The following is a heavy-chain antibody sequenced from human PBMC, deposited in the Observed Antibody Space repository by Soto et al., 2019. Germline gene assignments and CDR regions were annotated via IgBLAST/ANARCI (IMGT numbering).Heavy chain of an antibody. Sequence: PSETLSLTCPVAGGSISSGDYYWTWISKHPGKGLEWIGYIYYSGSTNYNPSLKSRLTISLDTSKNQFSLQLSSVTAADTAVYYCARERNIRRRHYESSGYYFYYGMDVWGQGTTVT. CDR2: IYYSGST. CDR3: ARERNIRRRHYESSGYYFYYGMDV. CDR1: GGSISSGDYY. J-gene: IGHJ6*02. V-gene: IGHV4-31*03. D-gene: IGHD3-22*01.